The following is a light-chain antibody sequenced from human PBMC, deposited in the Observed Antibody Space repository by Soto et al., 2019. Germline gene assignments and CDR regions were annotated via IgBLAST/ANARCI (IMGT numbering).Light chain of an antibody. J-gene: IGKJ3*01. CDR2: GAS. CDR3: HSYNTAAFN. V-gene: IGKV1-27*01. CDR1: QDIRNY. Sequence: DIQMTQSPSSLSASVGDRVTITCRASQDIRNYLAWYQQRPGKVPTLLIYGASTLQSGVPSRFSGSGSGTDYTLTISSLQPEDVATYYCHSYNTAAFNFVPGTKVDIK.